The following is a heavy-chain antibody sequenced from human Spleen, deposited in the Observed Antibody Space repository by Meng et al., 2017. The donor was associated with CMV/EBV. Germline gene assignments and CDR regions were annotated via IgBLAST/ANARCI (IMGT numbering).Heavy chain of an antibody. J-gene: IGHJ6*02. CDR2: ISSDVSST. Sequence: GESLKISCAASGFTFSSYWMHWVRQAPGKGLVWVSRISSDVSSTTCAESVKGRFTISRDNAKNTLFLQMNSLRAEDTAVYYCVRSRYAMDVWGQGTTVTVSS. CDR1: GFTFSSYW. V-gene: IGHV3-74*01. CDR3: VRSRYAMDV.